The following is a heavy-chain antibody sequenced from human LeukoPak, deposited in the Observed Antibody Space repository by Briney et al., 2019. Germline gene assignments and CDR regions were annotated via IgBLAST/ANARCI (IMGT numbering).Heavy chain of an antibody. V-gene: IGHV4-34*01. CDR1: GGSFSGYY. D-gene: IGHD5-18*01. Sequence: SETLSLTCAVYGGSFSGYYWSWIRQPPGKGLEWLGEINHSGSTNYNPSLKSRVTISVDTSKNQFSLKLSSVTAADTAVYYCARRGYSYGYSAPFPFDYWGQGTLVTVSS. CDR3: ARRGYSYGYSAPFPFDY. CDR2: INHSGST. J-gene: IGHJ4*02.